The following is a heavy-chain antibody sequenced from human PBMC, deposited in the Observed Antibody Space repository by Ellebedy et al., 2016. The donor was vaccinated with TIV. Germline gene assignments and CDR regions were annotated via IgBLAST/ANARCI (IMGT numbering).Heavy chain of an antibody. V-gene: IGHV3-23*01. CDR3: AKGRVDIVATEYPLTYYFDY. Sequence: GESLKISCAASGFTFSSYAMSWVRQAPGKGLEWVSAISGSGGSTYYADSVKGRFTISRDNSKNTLYLQMNSLRAEDTAVYYCAKGRVDIVATEYPLTYYFDYWGQGTLVTVSS. CDR2: ISGSGGST. J-gene: IGHJ4*02. D-gene: IGHD5-12*01. CDR1: GFTFSSYA.